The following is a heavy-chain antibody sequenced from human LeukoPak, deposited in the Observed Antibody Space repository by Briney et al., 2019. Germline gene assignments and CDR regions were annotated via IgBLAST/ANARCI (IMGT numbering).Heavy chain of an antibody. D-gene: IGHD3-22*01. CDR1: GYSFTNYW. V-gene: IGHV5-51*01. CDR3: ARLGYYYDSSGGRDDAFDI. Sequence: GESLKISCKGSGYSFTNYWIGWVRQMPGKGLKWMGIIYPGDSDARYSPSFQGQVTISADKSISTAYLQWSSLKASDTAMYYCARLGYYYDSSGGRDDAFDIWGQGTMVTVSS. CDR2: IYPGDSDA. J-gene: IGHJ3*02.